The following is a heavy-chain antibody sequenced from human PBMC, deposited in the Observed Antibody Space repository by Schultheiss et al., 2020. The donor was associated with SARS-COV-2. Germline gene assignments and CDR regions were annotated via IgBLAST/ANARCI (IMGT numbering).Heavy chain of an antibody. CDR2: INSDGSST. CDR3: AKGWIQLWPYSYFDP. J-gene: IGHJ5*02. D-gene: IGHD5-18*01. V-gene: IGHV3-74*01. CDR1: GFTFSNAW. Sequence: GGSLRLSFAASGFTFSNAWMNWVRQAPGKGLVWVSRINSDGSSTSYADSVRGRFTISRDNAKNSLYLQMNSLRPEDTALYYCAKGWIQLWPYSYFDPWGQGTLVTVSS.